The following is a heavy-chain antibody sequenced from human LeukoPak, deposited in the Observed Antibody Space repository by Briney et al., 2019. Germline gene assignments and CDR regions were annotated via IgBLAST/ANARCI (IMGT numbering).Heavy chain of an antibody. J-gene: IGHJ6*04. D-gene: IGHD3-10*02. CDR3: AELGITMIGGV. V-gene: IGHV3-23*01. CDR2: ISGSGGST. Sequence: GGSLRLSCAASGSTFSSYAMSWVRQAPGKGLEWVSAISGSGGSTYYADSVKGRFTISRDNAKNSLYLQMNSLRAEDTAVYYCAELGITMIGGVWGKGTTVTISS. CDR1: GSTFSSYA.